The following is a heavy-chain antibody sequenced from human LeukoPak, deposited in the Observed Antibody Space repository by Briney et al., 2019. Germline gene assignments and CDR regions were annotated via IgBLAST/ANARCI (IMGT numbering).Heavy chain of an antibody. CDR2: INPKRGKT. CDR1: GYTFTSSD. V-gene: IGHV1-8*01. J-gene: IGHJ4*02. Sequence: GASVKVSCKASGYTFTSSDINWGRQATGQGLEWMGWINPKRGKTGYAKKFQARVSMTMNTPISTAYMEVSSLRFEDPAVYYCARGRSGLAAAGTYDYWGQGTLITVSS. CDR3: ARGRSGLAAAGTYDY. D-gene: IGHD6-13*01.